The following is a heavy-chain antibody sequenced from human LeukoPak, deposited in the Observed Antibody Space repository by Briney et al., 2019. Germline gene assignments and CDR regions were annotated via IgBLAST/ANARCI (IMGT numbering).Heavy chain of an antibody. D-gene: IGHD3-22*01. J-gene: IGHJ4*02. V-gene: IGHV3-30*02. CDR1: GFTFSNYG. CDR3: AKGTYYYDSSGYLPFDY. Sequence: GGSLRLSCAASGFTFSNYGIHWVRQAPGKGLEWVTFIRFDGNNKYYADSVKGRFTISGDNSKNTLYLQMNSLRAEDTAVYYCAKGTYYYDSSGYLPFDYWGQGTLVTVSS. CDR2: IRFDGNNK.